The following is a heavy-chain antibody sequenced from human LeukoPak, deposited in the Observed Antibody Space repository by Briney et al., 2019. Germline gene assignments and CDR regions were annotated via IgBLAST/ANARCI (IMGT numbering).Heavy chain of an antibody. CDR2: INPNSGGT. CDR1: GYTFTGYY. J-gene: IGHJ5*02. CDR3: ARDRGGQQWLVLNWFDP. D-gene: IGHD6-19*01. Sequence: ASVKVSCKASGYTFTGYYMHWVRQAPGQGLEWMGWINPNSGGTNYAQKFQGRVTMTRDTSISTAYMELSRLRSDDTAVYYCARDRGGQQWLVLNWFDPWGQGTLVTVSS. V-gene: IGHV1-2*02.